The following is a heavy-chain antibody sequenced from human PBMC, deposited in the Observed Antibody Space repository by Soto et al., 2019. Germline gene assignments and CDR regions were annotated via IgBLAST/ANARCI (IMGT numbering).Heavy chain of an antibody. CDR3: ARRSSGYVANWFDP. V-gene: IGHV4-31*03. CDR2: IYYSGST. D-gene: IGHD6-6*01. J-gene: IGHJ5*02. CDR1: GGSVSSGCYY. Sequence: TLSLPCTVSGGSVSSGCYYWSWIRQHPGKGLEWIGYIYYSGSTYYSPSLNSRVTISVDTSKNQFSLKLSSVTAADTAVYYCARRSSGYVANWFDPWGQGTLGTVS.